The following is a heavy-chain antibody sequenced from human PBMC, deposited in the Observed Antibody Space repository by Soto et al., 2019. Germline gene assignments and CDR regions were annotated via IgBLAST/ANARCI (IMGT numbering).Heavy chain of an antibody. CDR2: IYYSGST. CDR3: ARRQVLIAAAGTWGMDV. V-gene: IGHV4-39*01. D-gene: IGHD6-13*01. J-gene: IGHJ6*02. Sequence: SETLSLTCTVSGGSISSSSYYWGWIRQPPGKGLEWIGSIYYSGSTYYNPSLKSRVTISVDTSKNQFSLKLSPVTAADTAVYYCARRQVLIAAAGTWGMDVWGQGTTVTVSS. CDR1: GGSISSSSYY.